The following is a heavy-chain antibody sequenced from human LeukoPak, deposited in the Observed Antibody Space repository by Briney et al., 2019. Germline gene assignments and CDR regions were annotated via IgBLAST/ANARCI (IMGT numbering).Heavy chain of an antibody. CDR3: ARFRGYSYGDFDY. V-gene: IGHV4-59*01. Sequence: SVTLSLTCTVSGGSISSYYWSWIRQTPGKGLEWIGYIYYSGSTNYNPSLKSRVTISVDTSKNQFSLKLSSVTAADTAVYYCARFRGYSYGDFDYWGQGTLVTVSS. CDR2: IYYSGST. CDR1: GGSISSYY. D-gene: IGHD5-18*01. J-gene: IGHJ4*02.